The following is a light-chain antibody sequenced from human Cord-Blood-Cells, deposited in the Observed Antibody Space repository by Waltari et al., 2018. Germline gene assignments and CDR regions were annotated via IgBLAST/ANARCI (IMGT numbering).Light chain of an antibody. CDR1: QSVSSN. CDR2: GAS. CDR3: QQYNNWPPLT. V-gene: IGKV3-15*01. J-gene: IGKJ4*01. Sequence: EIVMTQSPATLSVSPGERATLSCRASQSVSSNLAWYQQKPGQAPRLLIYGASTRATCIPASFSGSGSGTEFTLTISSLQSEDFAVYYCQQYNNWPPLTFGGGTKVEIK.